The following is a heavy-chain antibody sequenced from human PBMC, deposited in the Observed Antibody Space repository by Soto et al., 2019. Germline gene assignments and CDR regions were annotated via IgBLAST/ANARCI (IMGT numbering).Heavy chain of an antibody. Sequence: PSQTLSLTCAISGDSVSSNSAAWNWIRQSPSRGLEWLGRTYYRSKWYNDYAVSVKSRITINPDTSKNQFSLQLNSVTPEDTAVYYCARDSEGGNEWDYYYYGMDVWGQGTTVTVSS. CDR1: GDSVSSNSAA. D-gene: IGHD2-15*01. J-gene: IGHJ6*02. CDR3: ARDSEGGNEWDYYYYGMDV. CDR2: TYYRSKWYN. V-gene: IGHV6-1*01.